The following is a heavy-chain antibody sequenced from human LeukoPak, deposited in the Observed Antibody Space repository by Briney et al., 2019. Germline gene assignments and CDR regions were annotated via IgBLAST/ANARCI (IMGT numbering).Heavy chain of an antibody. Sequence: GRSLRLSCAASGFTFSSYGMHWVRQDPGKGLEWVAVISYDGSNKYYADSVKGRFTISRDNSKNTLYLQMNSLRAEDTAVYYCAKDLTAAAANGNWFDPWGQGTLVTVSS. D-gene: IGHD6-13*01. J-gene: IGHJ5*02. V-gene: IGHV3-30*18. CDR2: ISYDGSNK. CDR3: AKDLTAAAANGNWFDP. CDR1: GFTFSSYG.